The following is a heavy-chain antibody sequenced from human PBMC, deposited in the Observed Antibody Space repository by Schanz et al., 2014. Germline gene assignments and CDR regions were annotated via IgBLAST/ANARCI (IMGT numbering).Heavy chain of an antibody. Sequence: EVQLVESGGGLVQPGGSLRLSCAASGFTVSNNYMSWVRQAPGKGLECVSIIYSDGSTYYVDSVKGRFIISRDNSKNTVYRQMNSQRAEDTAVYYCARDPGGTKTHGLWGQGTLVTVSS. J-gene: IGHJ4*02. CDR3: ARDPGGTKTHGL. D-gene: IGHD2-15*01. V-gene: IGHV3-66*01. CDR2: IYSDGST. CDR1: GFTVSNNY.